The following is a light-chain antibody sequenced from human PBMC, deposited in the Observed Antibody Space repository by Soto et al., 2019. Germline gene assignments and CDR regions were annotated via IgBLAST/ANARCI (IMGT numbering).Light chain of an antibody. CDR2: LEGSGSY. J-gene: IGLJ2*01. CDR3: ETWDSNTRV. Sequence: QSVLTQSSSASASLGSSVKLTCTLSSGHSSYIIAWHQQQPGKAPRYLMKLEGSGSYNKGSGVPDRFSGSSSGADRYLTISNLVFEDEADYYCETWDSNTRVFGGGTKLTVL. CDR1: SGHSSYI. V-gene: IGLV4-60*02.